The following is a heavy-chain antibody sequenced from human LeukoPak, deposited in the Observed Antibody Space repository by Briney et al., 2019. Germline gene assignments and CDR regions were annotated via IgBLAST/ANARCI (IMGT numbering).Heavy chain of an antibody. D-gene: IGHD6-19*01. CDR3: AKHLSFDSSGWYRGFDY. Sequence: GGSLRLSCAASGFTFSSYAMSWVRQAPGKGLEWVSAISGSGGSTYYADSVKGRFTISRDNSKNTLYLQMNSLRAEDTAVYYCAKHLSFDSSGWYRGFDYWGQGTLVTVSS. J-gene: IGHJ4*02. CDR2: ISGSGGST. CDR1: GFTFSSYA. V-gene: IGHV3-23*01.